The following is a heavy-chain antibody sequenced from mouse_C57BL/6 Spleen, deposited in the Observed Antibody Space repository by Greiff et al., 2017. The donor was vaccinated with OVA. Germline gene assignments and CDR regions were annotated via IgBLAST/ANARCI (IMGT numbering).Heavy chain of an antibody. D-gene: IGHD1-1*01. V-gene: IGHV1-80*01. Sequence: QVQLQQSGAELVKPGASVKISCKASGYAFSSSCMHWVKQRPGQGLEWIGQIYPGDGDTNYNGKFKGKATLTADTSSSTSYMQLSSLTSEDSAVYARSEEGDITTVVGYFDVWGKGTTVTVSS. J-gene: IGHJ1*03. CDR1: GYAFSSSC. CDR2: IYPGDGDT. CDR3: SEEGDITTVVGYFDV.